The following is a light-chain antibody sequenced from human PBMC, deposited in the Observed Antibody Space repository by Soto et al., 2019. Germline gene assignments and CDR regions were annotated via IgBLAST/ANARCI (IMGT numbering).Light chain of an antibody. V-gene: IGKV3-20*01. J-gene: IGKJ1*01. CDR1: ESVVSSY. Sequence: DIVSSQSPCTLSLYPGERATLSCRATESVVSSYLAWYQLKPGQAPRLLIYDASSRATGIPDRFSGSGSGTDFTLTISRLEPEDFAVYYCQQYGSIPWTFGQGTKVDIK. CDR3: QQYGSIPWT. CDR2: DAS.